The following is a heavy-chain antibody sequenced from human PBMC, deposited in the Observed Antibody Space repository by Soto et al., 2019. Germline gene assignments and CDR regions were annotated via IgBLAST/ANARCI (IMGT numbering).Heavy chain of an antibody. Sequence: PGGSLRLSCSASGLTVSTNYMTWVRQAPGKGLEWVSTIYSGGSTYYADSVKGRFTISRDNSENTLYLQMNSLRDEDTAVYYCARGGSYYDILTGPPGSFDYWGQGTLVTVSS. D-gene: IGHD3-9*01. CDR3: ARGGSYYDILTGPPGSFDY. J-gene: IGHJ4*02. CDR2: IYSGGST. V-gene: IGHV3-66*01. CDR1: GLTVSTNY.